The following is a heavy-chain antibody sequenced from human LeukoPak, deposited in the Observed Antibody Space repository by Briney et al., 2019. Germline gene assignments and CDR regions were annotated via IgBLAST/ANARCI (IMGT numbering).Heavy chain of an antibody. Sequence: SETLSLTCAVYGGSFSGYYWSWIRQPPGKGLEWIGEINHSGSTNYNPSLKSRVTISVDTSKNQFSLKLSSVTAADTAVYYCARLRERRGAFDIWGQGTMVTVPS. V-gene: IGHV4-34*01. J-gene: IGHJ3*02. D-gene: IGHD1-1*01. CDR1: GGSFSGYY. CDR2: INHSGST. CDR3: ARLRERRGAFDI.